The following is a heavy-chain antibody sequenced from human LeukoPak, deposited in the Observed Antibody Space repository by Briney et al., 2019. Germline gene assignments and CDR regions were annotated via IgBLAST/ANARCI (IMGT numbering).Heavy chain of an antibody. J-gene: IGHJ4*02. CDR2: LNRDSSSI. CDR3: ARDGSGWSRDY. CDR1: GFTFNTYS. D-gene: IGHD6-19*01. Sequence: PGGSLRLSCVASGFTFNTYSMNWVRQAPGKGLEWVSALNRDSSSIYYADSVKGRFYISRDNVKNSVYLQMNSLRVEDTAVHYCARDGSGWSRDYWGQGTLVTVSS. V-gene: IGHV3-21*01.